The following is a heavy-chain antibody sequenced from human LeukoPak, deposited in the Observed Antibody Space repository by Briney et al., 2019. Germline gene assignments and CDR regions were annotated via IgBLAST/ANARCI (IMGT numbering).Heavy chain of an antibody. CDR2: INPNSGGT. V-gene: IGHV1-2*02. J-gene: IGHJ4*02. CDR1: GYTFTGYY. CDR3: ARRAAAGSWYFDY. Sequence: GASVKVSCKASGYTFTGYYIHWVRQAPGQGLECVGWINPNSGGTSYAQKFQGRVTMTRDTSISTAYMELSRLRSDDTAVYYCARRAAAGSWYFDYWGQGTLVTVSS. D-gene: IGHD6-13*01.